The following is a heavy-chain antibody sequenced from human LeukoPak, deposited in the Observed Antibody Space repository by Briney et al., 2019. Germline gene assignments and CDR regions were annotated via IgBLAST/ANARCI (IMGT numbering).Heavy chain of an antibody. V-gene: IGHV3-7*01. Sequence: PGGSLRLSCAASGFTFSSYSMNWVRQAPGKGLEWVANIKQDGSEKYYVDSVKGRFTISRDNAKNSLYLQMNSLRAEDTAVYYCARARATVVTRDAFDIWGQGTMVTVSS. CDR2: IKQDGSEK. CDR3: ARARATVVTRDAFDI. CDR1: GFTFSSYS. D-gene: IGHD4-23*01. J-gene: IGHJ3*02.